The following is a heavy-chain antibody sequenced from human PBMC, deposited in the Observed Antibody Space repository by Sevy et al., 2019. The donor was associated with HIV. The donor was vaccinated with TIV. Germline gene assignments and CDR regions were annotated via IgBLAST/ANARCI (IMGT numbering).Heavy chain of an antibody. J-gene: IGHJ4*02. CDR3: AKDGEAAAGRTDFDY. CDR1: GFTFSSYA. D-gene: IGHD6-13*01. V-gene: IGHV3-23*01. Sequence: GGSLRLSCAASGFTFSSYAMSWVRQAPGKGLEWVSAISGSGGSTYYADSVKGRFTISTDNSKNTLYLQMNSLRAEDTAVYYCAKDGEAAAGRTDFDYWGQGTLVTVSS. CDR2: ISGSGGST.